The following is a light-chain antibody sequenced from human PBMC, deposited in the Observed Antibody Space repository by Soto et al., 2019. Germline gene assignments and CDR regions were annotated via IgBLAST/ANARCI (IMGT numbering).Light chain of an antibody. CDR1: FNDVGGYNY. V-gene: IGLV2-8*01. Sequence: QSALTQPPSASGSPGQSVTISCTGTFNDVGGYNYVSWYQQHPGKAPKVIIYEVYKRPSGVPDRFSGSKSGKTASLTVSGLQADDEVDYYCSSYVGNNNLVFGGGTKLTVL. J-gene: IGLJ3*02. CDR2: EVY. CDR3: SSYVGNNNLV.